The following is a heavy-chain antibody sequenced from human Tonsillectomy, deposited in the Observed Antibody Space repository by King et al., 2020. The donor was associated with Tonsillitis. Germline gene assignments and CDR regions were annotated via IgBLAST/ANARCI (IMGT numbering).Heavy chain of an antibody. V-gene: IGHV3-23*04. D-gene: IGHD2-2*01. CDR1: GFTFSSYT. CDR2: ISSNGGST. J-gene: IGHJ6*02. Sequence: VQLVESGGGLEQPGGSLRLSCAASGFTFSSYTMNWVRQAPGKGLEWVSGISSNGGSTYYPDSVKGRFTISRDNSMNTLYLQMNSLRAEVTAIYYCAKGSWRWCSCPNHFYYGMEVWGQGTTVTVSS. CDR3: AKGSWRWCSCPNHFYYGMEV.